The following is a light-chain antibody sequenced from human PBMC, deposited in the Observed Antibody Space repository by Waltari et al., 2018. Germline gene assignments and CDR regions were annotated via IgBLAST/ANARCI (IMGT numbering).Light chain of an antibody. CDR2: AAC. CDR1: QSITTY. V-gene: IGKV1-39*01. CDR3: QQSYSTPQT. Sequence: DIQMTQSPSSLSASVGDSVTITCRASQSITTYLNWYQQKPGKAPKLLIYAACSLHSGVPSRFSGSGSGTDFTLTISRLQPEDFATYYCQQSYSTPQTFGQGTKVEIK. J-gene: IGKJ1*01.